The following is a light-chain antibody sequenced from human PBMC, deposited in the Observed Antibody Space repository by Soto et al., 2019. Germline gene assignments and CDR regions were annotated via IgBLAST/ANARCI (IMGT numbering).Light chain of an antibody. J-gene: IGKJ1*01. V-gene: IGKV3-20*01. Sequence: EIVLTQSPGTLSLSPGERATLSCRASQSVPKNYLAWYQQKPGQAPRLLIYGPSSRATGIPDRFSGSGSGTDFTLSISRLEPEDFAVYYCHQYATSPQTFGQGTKGEIK. CDR3: HQYATSPQT. CDR1: QSVPKNY. CDR2: GPS.